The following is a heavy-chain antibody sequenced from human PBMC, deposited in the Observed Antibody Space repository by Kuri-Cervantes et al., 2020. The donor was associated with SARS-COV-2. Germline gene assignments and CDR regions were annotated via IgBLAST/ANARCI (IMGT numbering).Heavy chain of an antibody. J-gene: IGHJ4*02. CDR1: GFTVSSNY. Sequence: GGSLRLSCAASGFTVSSNYMSWVRQAPGKGLEWVSVISGSGSRTHYADSVKGRFASSRDNSKNTLFLQMNSLRAEDTAVYYCAKQMGYSLDYWGQGTLVTVSS. CDR2: ISGSGSRT. CDR3: AKQMGYSLDY. V-gene: IGHV3-23*01. D-gene: IGHD1-26*01.